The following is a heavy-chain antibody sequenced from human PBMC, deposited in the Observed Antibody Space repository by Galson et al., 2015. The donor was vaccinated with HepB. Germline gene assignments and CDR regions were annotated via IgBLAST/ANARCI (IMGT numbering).Heavy chain of an antibody. CDR1: GFPFSRYD. CDR2: IAIGGGT. D-gene: IGHD3-10*01. CDR3: AREGGSGSYGMDV. V-gene: IGHV3-13*01. Sequence: SLRLSCAASGFPFSRYDMHWARQVAGKGLEWVSAIAIGGGTYYQGSVKGRFTISRENAKNSLYLQMTNLRDGDAAVYYCAREGGSGSYGMDVWGQGTTVTVSS. J-gene: IGHJ6*02.